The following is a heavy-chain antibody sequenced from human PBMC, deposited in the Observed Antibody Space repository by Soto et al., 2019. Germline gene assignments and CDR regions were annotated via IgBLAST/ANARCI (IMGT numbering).Heavy chain of an antibody. CDR2: IWHDGSNT. J-gene: IGHJ4*02. CDR3: AGPLGSFEY. D-gene: IGHD1-1*01. Sequence: ESGGGVVQPGRSLRLSCEATGFMFSAYGMHWVRQGPGKGLEWVAVIWHDGSNTYYSDSVKGRFTISRDNSKNTLYLQMKRLRAEDPAVYYCAGPLGSFEYWGQGALVTVSS. V-gene: IGHV3-33*01. CDR1: GFMFSAYG.